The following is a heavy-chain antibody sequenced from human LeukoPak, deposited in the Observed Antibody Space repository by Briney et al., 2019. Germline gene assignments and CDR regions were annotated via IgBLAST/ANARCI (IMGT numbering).Heavy chain of an antibody. D-gene: IGHD1-20*01. CDR3: LRDFNWSLDQ. Sequence: QPGGSLRLSCAASGFTFSNYMMHWVRQAPGKGLVWVSRIKSDGITITYADSVKGRFTISRDNAKNTLYLQMNSLRAEDTAVYYCLRDFNWSLDQWGQGTLVTVSS. J-gene: IGHJ4*02. V-gene: IGHV3-74*01. CDR2: IKSDGITI. CDR1: GFTFSNYM.